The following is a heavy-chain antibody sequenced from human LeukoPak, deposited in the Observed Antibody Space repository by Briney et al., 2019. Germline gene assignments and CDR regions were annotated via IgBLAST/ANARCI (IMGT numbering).Heavy chain of an antibody. Sequence: PSETLSLTCTVPGGSISSSSYYWGWIRQPPGKGLEWIGSIYYSGSTYYNPSLKCRVTISVDTSKNQFSLKLSSVTAADTAVYYCARVNNYYDSSGYYLGNAFDIWGQGTMVTVSS. CDR3: ARVNNYYDSSGYYLGNAFDI. V-gene: IGHV4-39*07. D-gene: IGHD3-22*01. J-gene: IGHJ3*02. CDR1: GGSISSSSYY. CDR2: IYYSGST.